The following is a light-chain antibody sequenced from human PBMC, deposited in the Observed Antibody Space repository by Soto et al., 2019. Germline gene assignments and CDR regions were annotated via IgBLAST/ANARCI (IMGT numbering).Light chain of an antibody. CDR3: SSYTSSTTVV. CDR2: EVS. Sequence: QSVLTQPASVSGSLGQSITISCTGTRSDVGGYDYVSWYQQHPGKAPKLIIYEVSYRPSGVSYRFSGSKSGNTASLTISGLQAEDEADYYCSSYTSSTTVVFGGGTKVTVL. J-gene: IGLJ2*01. V-gene: IGLV2-14*01. CDR1: RSDVGGYDY.